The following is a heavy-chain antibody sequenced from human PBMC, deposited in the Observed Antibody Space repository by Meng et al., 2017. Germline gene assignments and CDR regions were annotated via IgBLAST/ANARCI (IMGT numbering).Heavy chain of an antibody. CDR1: GFTFSSYA. CDR2: ISYDGSNK. CDR3: ARFLLGRRRVVDYLDY. V-gene: IGHV3-30*04. J-gene: IGHJ4*02. Sequence: GGSLRLSCAASGFTFSSYAMHWVRQAPGKGLEWVAVISYDGSNKYYADSVKGRFTISRDNSKNTLYLQMNSLRAEDTAVYYCARFLLGRRRVVDYLDYWGQGTLVTVSS. D-gene: IGHD2-15*01.